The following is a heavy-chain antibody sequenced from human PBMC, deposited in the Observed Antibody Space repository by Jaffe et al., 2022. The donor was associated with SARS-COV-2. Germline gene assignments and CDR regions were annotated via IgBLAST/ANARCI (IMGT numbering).Heavy chain of an antibody. CDR2: INVDGSEK. Sequence: EVQLVESGGDLVQPGGSLRLSCAASGFSFSGSWMSWVRQAPGKGLEYVAHINVDGSEKYYVDSVKGRFTLSRDNAKNSLYLQMNSLRIEDTAIYYCASGEQWWSSAASYWGQGTLVTVSS. J-gene: IGHJ4*02. CDR1: GFSFSGSW. V-gene: IGHV3-7*01. D-gene: IGHD2-15*01. CDR3: ASGEQWWSSAASY.